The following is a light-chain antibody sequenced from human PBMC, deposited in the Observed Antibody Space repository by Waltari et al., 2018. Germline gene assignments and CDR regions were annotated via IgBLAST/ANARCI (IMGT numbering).Light chain of an antibody. J-gene: IGLJ1*01. CDR1: SSDIGDNY. Sequence: QSVLTQPPSASGTPGQRVTISCSGSSSDIGDNYVYWYKQLPGTAPKLLIYGNTQRPSGVPDRFAGSKSGTSASLAISDLRSDDEADYYCAAWDDNLLYVFGTGTKVTVL. V-gene: IGLV1-47*01. CDR2: GNT. CDR3: AAWDDNLLYV.